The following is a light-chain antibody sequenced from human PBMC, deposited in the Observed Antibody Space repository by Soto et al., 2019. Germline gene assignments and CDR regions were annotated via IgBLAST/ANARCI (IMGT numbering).Light chain of an antibody. CDR3: HQCATSPLT. CDR1: QSVPKNY. V-gene: IGKV3-20*01. J-gene: IGKJ4*01. Sequence: EILLAQSPDTRSLSPGERATLSCRASQSVPKNYLAWYQHKPDQAPRLLIYDASSRATGIPDRFSGSGSGTEFTLTISRLEPEDFAVYFCHQCATSPLTFGGGTKVEIK. CDR2: DAS.